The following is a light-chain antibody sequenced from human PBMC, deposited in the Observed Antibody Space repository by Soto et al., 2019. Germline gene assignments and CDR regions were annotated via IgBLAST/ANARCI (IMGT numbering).Light chain of an antibody. CDR3: ATWDSKLSAVV. Sequence: QSVLTQPPSMSAAPGQKVPISCSGSSSNIGDNFVSWYQHLPGTAPKLLIFDNSLRPSEIPDRFFGSKSGTIATLAITGPQTGDEAVYYCATWDSKLSAVVFGGGTKVTVL. CDR2: DNS. CDR1: SSNIGDNF. J-gene: IGLJ2*01. V-gene: IGLV1-51*01.